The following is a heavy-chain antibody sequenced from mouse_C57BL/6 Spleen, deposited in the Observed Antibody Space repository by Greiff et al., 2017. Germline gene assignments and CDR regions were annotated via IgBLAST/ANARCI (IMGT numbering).Heavy chain of an antibody. CDR2: IEPETGGT. CDR3: TRYGSSYTYYFDY. D-gene: IGHD1-1*01. CDR1: GYTFTDYE. Sequence: QVQLQQSGAELVRPGDSVTLSCKASGYTFTDYEMHWVKQTPVHGLEWIGAIEPETGGTAYNPKFRGKAILTADKFSSTAYIELSNLTSEDTAVYYCTRYGSSYTYYFDYWGQGTTLTVSS. V-gene: IGHV1-15*01. J-gene: IGHJ2*01.